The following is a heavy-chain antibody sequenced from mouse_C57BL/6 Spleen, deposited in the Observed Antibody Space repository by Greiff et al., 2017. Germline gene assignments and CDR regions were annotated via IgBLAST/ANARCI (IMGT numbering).Heavy chain of an antibody. J-gene: IGHJ2*01. CDR3: ARGGYYFDY. CDR2: IDPANGNT. D-gene: IGHD1-1*02. Sequence: EVQLQQSVAELVRPGASVKLSCTASGFNFKITYMHWVKQRPEQGLEWIGRIDPANGNTKYNPKFQGKATITADTSSNTAYLQLSSLTSEDTAIYYCARGGYYFDYWGQGTTLTVSS. CDR1: GFNFKITY. V-gene: IGHV14-3*01.